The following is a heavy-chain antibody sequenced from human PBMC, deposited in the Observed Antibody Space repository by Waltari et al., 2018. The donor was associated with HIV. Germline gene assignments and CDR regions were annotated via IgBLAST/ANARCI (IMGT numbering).Heavy chain of an antibody. V-gene: IGHV1-18*01. CDR2: ISAYNDNP. D-gene: IGHD1-1*01. CDR3: ARTGSWNWKLLGYYYGMDV. J-gene: IGHJ6*02. Sequence: QVQLVQSGAEVKKPGASVKVSCKASGYTFTSYGISWVRQAPGQGLEWMGWISAYNDNPNDAQKLQGRVTMTTDTSTSTAYMELRSLRSDDTAVYYCARTGSWNWKLLGYYYGMDVWGQGTTVTVSS. CDR1: GYTFTSYG.